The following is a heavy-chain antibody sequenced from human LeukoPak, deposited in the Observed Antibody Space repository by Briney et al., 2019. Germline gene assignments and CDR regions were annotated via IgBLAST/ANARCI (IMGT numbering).Heavy chain of an antibody. CDR3: ARDFSPYTNGWYAGY. Sequence: GGSLRLSCAASGFTFSSYGMHWVRQAPGKGLEWVAVISYDGSNKYYADSVKGRFTISRDNSKDTLYLQMNSLRAEDTAVYYCARDFSPYTNGWYAGYWGQGTLVTVSS. D-gene: IGHD6-19*01. CDR2: ISYDGSNK. V-gene: IGHV3-30*03. CDR1: GFTFSSYG. J-gene: IGHJ4*02.